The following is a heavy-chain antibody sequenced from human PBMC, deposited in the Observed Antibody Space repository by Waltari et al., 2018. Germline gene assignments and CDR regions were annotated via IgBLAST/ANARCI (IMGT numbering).Heavy chain of an antibody. CDR3: ARVRSGWYYFDS. D-gene: IGHD3-3*01. J-gene: IGHJ4*02. V-gene: IGHV3-64*07. CDR2: CNREGGTT. Sequence: EVQLEESGGALVQPGGSLRLSCVASGFTFSRDAMPWVRQPPGAGLQGGVKTTAMGQKFVAGCNREGGTTYYVDSGKARLPDSRDNAKNKLQLQRAILRVEDTAVYCCARVRSGWYYFDSWGQGTLVTVSS. CDR1: GFTFSRDA.